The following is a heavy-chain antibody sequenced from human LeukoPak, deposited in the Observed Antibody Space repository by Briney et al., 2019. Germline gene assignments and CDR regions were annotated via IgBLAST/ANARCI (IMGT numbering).Heavy chain of an antibody. CDR1: GGSISSSNW. D-gene: IGHD6-13*01. V-gene: IGHV4-4*02. CDR3: VRGAYSSSWLNFDY. J-gene: IGHJ4*02. CDR2: IYHSGST. Sequence: SGTLSLTCAVSGGSISSSNWWSWVRQPPGKGLEWIGEIYHSGSTNYNPSLKTRVIISVDKSKNQFSLKLSSATAADTAVYYCVRGAYSSSWLNFDYWGQGTLVTVSS.